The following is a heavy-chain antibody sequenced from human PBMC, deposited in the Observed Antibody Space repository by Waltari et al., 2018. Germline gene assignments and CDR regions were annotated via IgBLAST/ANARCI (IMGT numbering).Heavy chain of an antibody. D-gene: IGHD6-13*01. J-gene: IGHJ4*02. V-gene: IGHV3-23*03. CDR1: GFTFRSYA. CDR3: AKDSSSWYYYFDY. CDR2: IYSGGSST. Sequence: EVQLLESGEGLVQPGGSLRLSCAASGFTFRSYAMSLVRQATGKGLEWVSVIYSGGSSTYYADSVKGRFTISRDNSKNTLYLQMNSLRAEDTAVYYCAKDSSSWYYYFDYWGQGTLVTVSS.